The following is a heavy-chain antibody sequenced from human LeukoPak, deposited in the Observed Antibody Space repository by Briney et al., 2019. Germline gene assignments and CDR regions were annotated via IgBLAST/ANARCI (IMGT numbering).Heavy chain of an antibody. Sequence: GDSVKVSCKASGGTFSSYANSWVRQAPGQGLEWMGRIIPILGIANYAQKFQRRATIIADKPTSTAQPELCSLRSEDTAVYYCARQDGDNVVDYWGQGTLVTVSS. CDR3: ARQDGDNVVDY. D-gene: IGHD4-17*01. CDR2: IIPILGIA. J-gene: IGHJ4*02. V-gene: IGHV1-69*04. CDR1: GGTFSSYA.